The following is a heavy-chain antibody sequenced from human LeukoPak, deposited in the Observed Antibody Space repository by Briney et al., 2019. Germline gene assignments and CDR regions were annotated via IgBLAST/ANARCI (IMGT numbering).Heavy chain of an antibody. D-gene: IGHD1-26*01. V-gene: IGHV4-39*01. CDR3: ARQLNSGSWPFDY. CDR2: IYYSGST. CDR1: GGSISSSSYY. Sequence: SETLSLTCTVSGGSISSSSYYWGWIRQPPGKGLEWTGSIYYSGSTYYNPSLKSRVTISVDTSKNQFSLKLSSVTAADTAVYYCARQLNSGSWPFDYWGQGTLVTVSS. J-gene: IGHJ4*02.